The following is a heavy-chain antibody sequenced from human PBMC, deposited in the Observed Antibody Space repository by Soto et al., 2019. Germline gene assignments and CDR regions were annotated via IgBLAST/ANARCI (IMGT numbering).Heavy chain of an antibody. D-gene: IGHD3-10*01. CDR1: GYTFTSYA. CDR3: ESSRITMVPYGMDV. CDR2: INAGNGNT. J-gene: IGHJ6*02. Sequence: QVQLVQSGAEVKKPGASVKVSCKASGYTFTSYAMHWVRQAPGQRLEWMGWINAGNGNTKYSQKFQGRVTITRDTSASTAYMELSSMRSEDPAVYYCESSRITMVPYGMDVWGQGTTVTVSS. V-gene: IGHV1-3*01.